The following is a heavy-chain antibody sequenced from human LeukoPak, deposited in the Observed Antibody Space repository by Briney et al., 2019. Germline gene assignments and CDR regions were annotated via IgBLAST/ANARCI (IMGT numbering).Heavy chain of an antibody. CDR1: GYNFNRYT. CDR3: ARVSDTSMVTPGFDS. CDR2: VSTSNGAT. Sequence: ASVKVSCKTSGYNFNRYTITWVRQAPGQGLEWMGWVSTSNGATNYAEKFQGRVTMTTEAVTKTAYMELRRLTSGDTAMYFCARVSDTSMVTPGFDSWGQGTLVAVS. V-gene: IGHV1-18*01. J-gene: IGHJ4*02. D-gene: IGHD5-18*01.